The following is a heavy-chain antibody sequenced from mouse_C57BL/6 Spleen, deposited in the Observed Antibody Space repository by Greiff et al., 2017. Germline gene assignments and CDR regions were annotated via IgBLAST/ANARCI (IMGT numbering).Heavy chain of an antibody. J-gene: IGHJ2*01. CDR3: ARYLNYFDY. D-gene: IGHD5-1*01. V-gene: IGHV5-6*01. Sequence: EVMLVESGGDLVKPGGSLKLSCAASGFTFSSYGMSWVRQTPDKRLEWVATISSGGSYTYYPDSVKGRFTISRDNAKNTLYLQMSSLKSEDTAMYYCARYLNYFDYWGQGTTLTVSP. CDR1: GFTFSSYG. CDR2: ISSGGSYT.